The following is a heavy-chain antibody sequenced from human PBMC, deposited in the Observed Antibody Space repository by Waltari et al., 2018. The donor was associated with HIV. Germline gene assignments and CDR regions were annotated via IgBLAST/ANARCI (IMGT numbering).Heavy chain of an antibody. J-gene: IGHJ4*01. D-gene: IGHD2-15*01. CDR2: INAAIGDT. CDR1: GDRFTTYF. Sequence: QTLLLQSASQVKTPGASVTPSCKVAGDRFTTYFLYWLRQAPGQGCEWLGRINAAIGDTTSYNTFQTRDTMTRVTASASTYMELTRLTSADTAMYFCARGEDISLTHLPPGFRLEFWGHGTLVTVSS. V-gene: IGHV1-2*06. CDR3: ARGEDISLTHLPPGFRLEF.